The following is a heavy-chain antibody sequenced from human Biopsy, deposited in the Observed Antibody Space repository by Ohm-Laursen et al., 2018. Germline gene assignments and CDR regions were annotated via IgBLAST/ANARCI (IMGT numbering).Heavy chain of an antibody. J-gene: IGHJ4*02. CDR3: SKWTGGYSYSSL. CDR1: GFNFGDSG. V-gene: IGHV3-49*03. Sequence: SLRLSCTASGFNFGDSGMGWFRQAPGKGLECVGLIRSESSGGTREYAASVKGRFTVSRDDSKSIAYLDMNSLKTEDTAMYYCSKWTGGYSYSSLWGRGTLVTVSS. D-gene: IGHD5-12*01. CDR2: IRSESSGGTR.